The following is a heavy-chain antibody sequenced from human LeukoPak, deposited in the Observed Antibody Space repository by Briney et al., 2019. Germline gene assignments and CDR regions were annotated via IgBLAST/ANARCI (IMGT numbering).Heavy chain of an antibody. CDR2: ISGSGSST. D-gene: IGHD6-25*01. CDR1: GFTFSDYY. Sequence: PGGSLRLSCAAPGFTFSDYYMSWIRQAPGKGLEWVSAISGSGSSTYYADSVKGRFTIFRDNSKNTLYLQMNSLRAEDTAVYYCAKDRESAIDYWGQGTLVTVSS. V-gene: IGHV3-23*01. J-gene: IGHJ4*02. CDR3: AKDRESAIDY.